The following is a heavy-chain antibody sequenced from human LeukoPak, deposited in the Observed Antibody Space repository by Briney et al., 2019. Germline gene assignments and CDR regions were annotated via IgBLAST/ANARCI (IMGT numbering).Heavy chain of an antibody. CDR3: ARESLTTVVTPPTY. V-gene: IGHV3-21*01. CDR1: GFIFSSYS. Sequence: GGSLRLSCAASGFIFSSYSMNWVRQAPGKGLEWVSSISSSSSYIYYADSVKGRFTISRDNAKNSLYLQMNSLRAEDTAVYYCARESLTTVVTPPTYWGQGTLVTVSS. CDR2: ISSSSSYI. J-gene: IGHJ4*02. D-gene: IGHD4-23*01.